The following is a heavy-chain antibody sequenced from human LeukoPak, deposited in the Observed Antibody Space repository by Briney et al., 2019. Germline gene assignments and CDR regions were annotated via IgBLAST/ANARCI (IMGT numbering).Heavy chain of an antibody. Sequence: GGSLRLSCTASGFSFSTYSMNWVRQAPGKGLEWVSSISSSSSYIYYADSVKGRFTISRDNAKNSLYLQMNSLRAEDTAVYYWARRLAGDSFDYWGQGTLVTVSS. CDR3: ARRLAGDSFDY. V-gene: IGHV3-21*01. J-gene: IGHJ4*02. CDR2: ISSSSSYI. CDR1: GFSFSTYS.